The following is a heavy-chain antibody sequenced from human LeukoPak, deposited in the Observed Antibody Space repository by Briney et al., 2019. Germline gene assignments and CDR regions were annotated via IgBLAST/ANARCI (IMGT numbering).Heavy chain of an antibody. D-gene: IGHD2-8*01. CDR3: ARSHEYCTNGVCPFDY. Sequence: ASVKVSCKASGYTFTSYAMHWVRQAPGQRLEWMGGINAGNGNTKYSQKFQGRVTITRDTSASTAYMELSSLRSEDTAVYYCARSHEYCTNGVCPFDYWGQGTLVTVSS. CDR1: GYTFTSYA. J-gene: IGHJ4*02. CDR2: INAGNGNT. V-gene: IGHV1-3*01.